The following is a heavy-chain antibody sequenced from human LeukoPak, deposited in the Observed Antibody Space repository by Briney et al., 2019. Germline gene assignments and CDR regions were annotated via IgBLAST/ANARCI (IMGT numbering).Heavy chain of an antibody. CDR3: AKEGRVYLVGAKHPFDY. CDR1: GFSFSSYA. D-gene: IGHD1-26*01. J-gene: IGHJ4*02. V-gene: IGHV3-23*01. Sequence: PGGSLRLSCAASGFSFSSYAMHWVRQAPGKGLEWVSAISGSGGSTYYADSVKGRFTISRDNSKNTLYLQMNSLRAEDTAVYYCAKEGRVYLVGAKHPFDYWGQGTLVTVSS. CDR2: ISGSGGST.